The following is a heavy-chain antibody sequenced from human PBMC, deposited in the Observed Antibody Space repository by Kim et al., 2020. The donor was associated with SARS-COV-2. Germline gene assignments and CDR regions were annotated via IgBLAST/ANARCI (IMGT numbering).Heavy chain of an antibody. J-gene: IGHJ4*02. Sequence: GFGQKFQGRVTMTRNTSINTAYLEVRSLRFEDTAVYYCARETGSGSHFDYWGQGALVTVSS. V-gene: IGHV1-8*01. CDR3: ARETGSGSHFDY. D-gene: IGHD5-12*01.